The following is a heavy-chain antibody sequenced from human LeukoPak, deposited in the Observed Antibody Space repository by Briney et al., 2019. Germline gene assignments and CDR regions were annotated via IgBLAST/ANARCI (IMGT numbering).Heavy chain of an antibody. D-gene: IGHD3-3*01. Sequence: SETLSLTCTVSGGSISSYYWSWIRQPPGKGLEWLGYIYYSGSTNYNPSLKSRVTISVDTSKNQFSLKLSSVAAADTAVYYCARDGVRNDAFDILGQGTMVTVSS. CDR2: IYYSGST. CDR3: ARDGVRNDAFDI. CDR1: GGSISSYY. J-gene: IGHJ3*02. V-gene: IGHV4-59*01.